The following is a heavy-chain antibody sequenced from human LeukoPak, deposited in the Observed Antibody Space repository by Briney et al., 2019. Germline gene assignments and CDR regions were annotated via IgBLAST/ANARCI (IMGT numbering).Heavy chain of an antibody. D-gene: IGHD6-19*01. J-gene: IGHJ4*02. CDR1: GFTFSSFG. CDR3: AKRVADSRGWYALDY. Sequence: PGSPLTLPCGASGFTFSSFGKHWPPHAPGRALECVPDLSYDGHYEYYAHSVKGRFTISRDNSKNLLYLHMNSLRPEDTAVYYCAKRVADSRGWYALDYWGQGTLVTVSS. V-gene: IGHV3-30*18. CDR2: LSYDGHYE.